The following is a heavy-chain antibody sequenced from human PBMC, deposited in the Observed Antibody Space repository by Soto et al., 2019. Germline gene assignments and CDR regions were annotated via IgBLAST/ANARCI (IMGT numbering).Heavy chain of an antibody. J-gene: IGHJ4*02. Sequence: PGESLKISCKGSGYSFTSYWIGWVRQMPGKGLEWMGIIYPGDSDTRYSPSFQGQVTISADKSISTAYLQWSSLKASDTAMYYCARDKAGYSYGSRFDYWGQGTLVTVSS. CDR2: IYPGDSDT. CDR3: ARDKAGYSYGSRFDY. D-gene: IGHD5-18*01. V-gene: IGHV5-51*03. CDR1: GYSFTSYW.